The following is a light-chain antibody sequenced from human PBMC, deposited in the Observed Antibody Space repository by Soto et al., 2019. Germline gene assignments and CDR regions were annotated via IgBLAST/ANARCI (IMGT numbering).Light chain of an antibody. CDR2: GAS. J-gene: IGKJ1*01. V-gene: IGKV3-20*01. CDR3: QQYGRSTWT. CDR1: QSVSSSY. Sequence: EMVLTQSPGTLSLSPGERATLSCRASQSVSSSYLAWYQQKPGQAPRLLIYGASSRATGIPDRFSGSVAGTYFTLTSSRLEPEDLAVYYCQQYGRSTWTFGQGTKVDIK.